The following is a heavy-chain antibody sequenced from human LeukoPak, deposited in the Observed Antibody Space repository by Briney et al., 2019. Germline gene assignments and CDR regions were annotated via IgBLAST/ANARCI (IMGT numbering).Heavy chain of an antibody. V-gene: IGHV4-61*02. CDR2: IYTSGST. CDR3: ARGYYDLLTGYSNGFDY. J-gene: IGHJ4*02. CDR1: GGSISSGSYY. Sequence: MPSETLSLTCTVSGGSISSGSYYWSWIRQPAGKGLEWIGRIYTSGSTNYNPSLKSRVTISVDTSKNQFSLKLSSVTAADTAMYYCARGYYDLLTGYSNGFDYWGQGTLVTVSS. D-gene: IGHD3-9*01.